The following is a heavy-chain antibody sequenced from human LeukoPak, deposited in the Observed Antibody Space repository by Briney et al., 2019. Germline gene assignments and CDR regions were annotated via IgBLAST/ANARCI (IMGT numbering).Heavy chain of an antibody. CDR2: IKPDGREK. J-gene: IGHJ4*02. D-gene: IGHD5-18*01. CDR1: GFAFSDYW. CDR3: ARGGYSYGHDY. Sequence: GGSLRLSCAASGFAFSDYWMSWVRQAPGKGLEWVAKIKPDGREKYYVDSVKGRFTISRDKAKNSLYLQMNSLRDEDTAVYYCARGGYSYGHDYWGQGTLVTVSS. V-gene: IGHV3-7*01.